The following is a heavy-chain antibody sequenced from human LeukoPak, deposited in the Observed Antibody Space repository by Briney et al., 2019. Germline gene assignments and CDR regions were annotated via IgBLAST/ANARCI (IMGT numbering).Heavy chain of an antibody. V-gene: IGHV1-2*02. CDR3: ARYALYASGGAGGFDI. CDR1: GYTFTGHY. Sequence: ASVKGSCKASGYTFTGHYMHWMRQAPGQGPEWMGCINPNSGGASFAPKFPGRVTMTRDTSMSTAYMELSRLRSDDTAVYHCARYALYASGGAGGFDIWGQGKMVAVSS. CDR2: INPNSGGA. J-gene: IGHJ3*02. D-gene: IGHD3-10*01.